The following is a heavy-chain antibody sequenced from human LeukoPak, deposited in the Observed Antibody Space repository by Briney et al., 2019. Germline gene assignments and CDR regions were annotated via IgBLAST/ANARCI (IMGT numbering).Heavy chain of an antibody. J-gene: IGHJ4*02. D-gene: IGHD3-22*01. CDR2: INPNSGGT. Sequence: ASVKVSCKASGYTFTGYYMHWVRHAPGQGLEWMGWINPNSGGTNYAQKFQGRVTMTRDTSISTAYMELSRLRSDDTAVYYCAREKYYYDSSGYYYFARLIDYWGQGTLVTVSS. CDR3: AREKYYYDSSGYYYFARLIDY. V-gene: IGHV1-2*02. CDR1: GYTFTGYY.